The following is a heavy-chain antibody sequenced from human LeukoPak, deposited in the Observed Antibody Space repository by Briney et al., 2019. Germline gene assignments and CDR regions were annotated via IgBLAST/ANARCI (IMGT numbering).Heavy chain of an antibody. V-gene: IGHV3-21*01. CDR2: ISSSSSYI. Sequence: PGGSLRLSCAASGFTFSSYWLNWVRQAPGKGLEWVSSISSSSSYIYYADSVKGRFTISRDNAKNSLYLQMNSLRAEDTAVYYCARDHGSGSFSIDYWGQGTLVTVSS. CDR3: ARDHGSGSFSIDY. CDR1: GFTFSSYW. D-gene: IGHD3-10*01. J-gene: IGHJ4*02.